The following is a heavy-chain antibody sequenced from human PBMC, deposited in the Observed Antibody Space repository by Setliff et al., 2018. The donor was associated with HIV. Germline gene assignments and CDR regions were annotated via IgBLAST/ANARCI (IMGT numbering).Heavy chain of an antibody. Sequence: ASVKVSCKASGHTFNNYDINWVRRATGQGLEWMGWMNPNSGATGYAQKFQGRVTMTRDTSISTAYMELSSLTSKDTAVYYCASGKGVRGVIITGGLDVWGKGTRSPSPQ. D-gene: IGHD3-10*01. CDR2: MNPNSGAT. V-gene: IGHV1-8*01. J-gene: IGHJ6*04. CDR3: ASGKGVRGVIITGGLDV. CDR1: GHTFNNYD.